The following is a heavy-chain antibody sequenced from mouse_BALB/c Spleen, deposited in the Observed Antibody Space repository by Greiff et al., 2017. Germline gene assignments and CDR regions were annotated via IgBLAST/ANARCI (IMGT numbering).Heavy chain of an antibody. D-gene: IGHD2-3*01. J-gene: IGHJ3*01. V-gene: IGHV3-2*02. CDR2: ISYSGST. Sequence: EVKLVESGPGLVKPSQSLSLTCTVTGYSITSDYAWNWIRQFPGNKLEWMGYISYSGSTSYNPSLKSRISITRDTSKNQFFLQLNSVTTEDTATYYCARFYDGYPAWFAYWGQGTLVTVSA. CDR3: ARFYDGYPAWFAY. CDR1: GYSITSDYA.